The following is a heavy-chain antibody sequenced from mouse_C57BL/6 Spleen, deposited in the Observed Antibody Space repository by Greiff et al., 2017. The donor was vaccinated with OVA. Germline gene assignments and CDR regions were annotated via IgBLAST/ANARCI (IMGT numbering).Heavy chain of an antibody. D-gene: IGHD1-1*01. CDR3: TRDPVEGYFDV. V-gene: IGHV5-9-1*02. CDR1: GFTFSSYA. CDR2: ISSGGDYI. J-gene: IGHJ1*03. Sequence: EVHLVESGAGLVKPGGSLKLSCAASGFTFSSYAMSWVRQTPEKRLEWVAYISSGGDYIYYADTVKGRFTISRDNARNTLYLQMSSLKSEDTAMYYCTRDPVEGYFDVWGTGTTVTVSS.